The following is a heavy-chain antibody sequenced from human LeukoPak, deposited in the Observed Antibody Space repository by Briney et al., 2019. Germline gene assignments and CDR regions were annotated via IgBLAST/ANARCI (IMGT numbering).Heavy chain of an antibody. J-gene: IGHJ5*02. D-gene: IGHD3-22*01. Sequence: GGSLRLSCAASGFTFSSYSMNWVRQAPGKGLEWVSYISSSGSTIYYADSVKGRFTISRDNAKNSLYLQMNSLRAEDTAVYYCARQTGYDSSPYNWFDPWGQGTLVTVSS. CDR1: GFTFSSYS. CDR3: ARQTGYDSSPYNWFDP. CDR2: ISSSGSTI. V-gene: IGHV3-48*04.